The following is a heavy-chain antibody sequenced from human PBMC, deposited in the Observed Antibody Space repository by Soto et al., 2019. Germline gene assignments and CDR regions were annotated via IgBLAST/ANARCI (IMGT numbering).Heavy chain of an antibody. CDR1: GFTFSSYA. D-gene: IGHD6-19*01. CDR3: AKDTVAGTLLSYGMDV. V-gene: IGHV3-23*01. Sequence: HPGGSLRLSCAASGFTFSSYAMSWVRQAPGKGLEWVSAISGSGGSTYYADSVKGRFTISRDNSKNTLYLQMNSLRAEDTAVYYCAKDTVAGTLLSYGMDVWGQGTTVTVSS. J-gene: IGHJ6*02. CDR2: ISGSGGST.